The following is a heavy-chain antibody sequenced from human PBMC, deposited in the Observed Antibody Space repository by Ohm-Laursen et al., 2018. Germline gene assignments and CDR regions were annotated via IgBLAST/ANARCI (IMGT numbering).Heavy chain of an antibody. CDR2: IHNSGST. J-gene: IGHJ4*02. CDR3: ARRANGAFPYYLDY. V-gene: IGHV4-59*08. D-gene: IGHD4/OR15-4a*01. CDR1: GGSISSYY. Sequence: GTLSLTCTVSGGSISSYYWSWVRQPPGKGLEWIGYIHNSGSTNYNPSLRSRVTIATDTSKNQLSLKLSSVTAADTAVYYCARRANGAFPYYLDYWGQGTLVTVSS.